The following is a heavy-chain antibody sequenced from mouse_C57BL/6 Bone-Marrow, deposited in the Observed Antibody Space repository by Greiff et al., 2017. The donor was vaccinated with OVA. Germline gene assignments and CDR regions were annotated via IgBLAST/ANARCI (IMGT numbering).Heavy chain of an antibody. V-gene: IGHV7-3*01. J-gene: IGHJ1*03. CDR2: IRNKANGYTT. D-gene: IGHD2-3*01. CDR1: GFTFTDYY. Sequence: EVKLVESGGGLVQPGGSLSLSCAASGFTFTDYYMSWFRQPPRKALEWLGFIRNKANGYTTEYSASVKGRFTLSRDNSQCLLYLQLIAITDEDRATYYCAIYPRDGPDWYWDAGGTGTPAT. CDR3: AIYPRDGPDWYWDA.